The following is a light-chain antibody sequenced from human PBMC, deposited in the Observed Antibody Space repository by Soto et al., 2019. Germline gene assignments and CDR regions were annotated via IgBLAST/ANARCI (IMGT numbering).Light chain of an antibody. CDR3: LQHNNYPRT. CDR1: QSIGDS. Sequence: DIQMTQSPSTLSASVGDRVTITCRASQSIGDSLAWYQQKPGKAPKRLIYAASSLQSGVPSRFSGSGSGTEFTLTISSLQPEDFATYYCLQHNNYPRTFGQGTKVDIK. CDR2: AAS. V-gene: IGKV1-17*01. J-gene: IGKJ1*01.